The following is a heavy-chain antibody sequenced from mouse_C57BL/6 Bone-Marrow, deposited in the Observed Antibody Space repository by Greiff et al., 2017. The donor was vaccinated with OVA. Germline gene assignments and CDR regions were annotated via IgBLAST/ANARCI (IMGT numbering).Heavy chain of an antibody. D-gene: IGHD1-1*01. V-gene: IGHV5-4*01. CDR2: ISAGGSYT. CDR1: GFTFSSYA. Sequence: EVHLVESGGGLVKPGGSLKLSCAASGFTFSSYAMSWVRPTPEKRLEWVATISAGGSYTYYPDNVKGRFTISRDNAKNNLYLQMSQLKSEDTAMYYCARATYYYGSQVHYFDYWGQGTTLTVSS. CDR3: ARATYYYGSQVHYFDY. J-gene: IGHJ2*01.